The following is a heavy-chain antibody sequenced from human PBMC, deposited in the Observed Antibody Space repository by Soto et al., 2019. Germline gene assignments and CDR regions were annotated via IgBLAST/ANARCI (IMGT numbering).Heavy chain of an antibody. J-gene: IGHJ1*01. CDR1: GFTFSTYW. Sequence: EVHLVESGGGLVQPGGSLRLSCAASGFTFSTYWMHWVRQAPGKGPVWVSRISSDGSVTHYAGTVKGRFTISRDNAKNTLDLQQNSLGAEDTAVYSCASAMTSVGATTQGEHWGQGTLDNVSS. D-gene: IGHD1-26*01. V-gene: IGHV3-74*01. CDR3: ASAMTSVGATTQGEH. CDR2: ISSDGSVT.